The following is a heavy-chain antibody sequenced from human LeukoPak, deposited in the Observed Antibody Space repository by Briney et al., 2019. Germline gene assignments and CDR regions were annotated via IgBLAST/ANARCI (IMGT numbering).Heavy chain of an antibody. CDR1: GITVSSHY. V-gene: IGHV3-66*01. CDR3: ARTYGDYDYYYGMDV. D-gene: IGHD4-17*01. J-gene: IGHJ6*02. CDR2: IDSGGST. Sequence: GGSLRLSCAASGITVSSHYMTWVRQAPGKGLEWVSVIDSGGSTNSADSVKGRFSVSRDNSKNTLYLQMNSLRVEDTAVYYCARTYGDYDYYYGMDVWGQGTTVTVSS.